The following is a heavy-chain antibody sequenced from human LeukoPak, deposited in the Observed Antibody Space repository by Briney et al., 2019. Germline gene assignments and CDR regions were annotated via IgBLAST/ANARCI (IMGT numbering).Heavy chain of an antibody. J-gene: IGHJ4*02. CDR3: ARDSSGWQNFDY. CDR2: IYYSGST. CDR1: GGSFSGYY. V-gene: IGHV4-59*01. Sequence: SETLSLTCAVYGGSFSGYYWSWIRQPPGKGLEWIGYIYYSGSTNYNPSLKSRVTISVDTSKNQFSLKLSSVTAADTAVYYCARDSSGWQNFDYWGQGTLVTVSS. D-gene: IGHD6-19*01.